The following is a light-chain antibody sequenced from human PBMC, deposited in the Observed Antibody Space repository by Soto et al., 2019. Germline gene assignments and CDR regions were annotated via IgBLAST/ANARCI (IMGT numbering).Light chain of an antibody. V-gene: IGKV1-33*01. Sequence: DIQMTQSPSSLSASVGDRVTITCQASQDISNYLNWYQQKPGKAPKLLIYDASNLETGVPSRFSGSGSGTDFNFTISSLQPEEIATYYCQQYDNLHLTFGGGTKLELK. CDR3: QQYDNLHLT. CDR2: DAS. CDR1: QDISNY. J-gene: IGKJ4*01.